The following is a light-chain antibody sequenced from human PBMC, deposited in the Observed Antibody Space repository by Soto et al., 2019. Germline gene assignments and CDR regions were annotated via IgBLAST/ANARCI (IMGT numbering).Light chain of an antibody. CDR3: QQYGSSPRSLT. V-gene: IGKV3-20*01. CDR2: GAS. Sequence: EIVLTQSPGTLSLSPGERGTLSCRASQSVSSNYLAWYQQKPGQAPRLLIYGASSRATSIPDRFSGSGSGTDFTLTISRLEPEDFAVYYCQQYGSSPRSLTFGGGTKVEIK. J-gene: IGKJ4*01. CDR1: QSVSSNY.